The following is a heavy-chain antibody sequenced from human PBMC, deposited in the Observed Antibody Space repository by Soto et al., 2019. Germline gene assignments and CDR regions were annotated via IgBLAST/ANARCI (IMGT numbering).Heavy chain of an antibody. CDR2: ISSSSSYI. CDR1: GFTFSSYS. V-gene: IGHV3-21*01. Sequence: EVQLVESGGGLVKPGGSLRLSCAASGFTFSSYSMNWVRQAPGKGLEWVSSISSSSSYIYYADSVKGRFTISRDNAKNSLYLQMSSLRAEATAVYYCARTGGYYYDYMDVWGKGTTVTVSS. D-gene: IGHD3-10*01. CDR3: ARTGGYYYDYMDV. J-gene: IGHJ6*03.